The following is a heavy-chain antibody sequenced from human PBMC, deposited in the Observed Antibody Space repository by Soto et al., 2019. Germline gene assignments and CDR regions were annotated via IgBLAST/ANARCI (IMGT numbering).Heavy chain of an antibody. J-gene: IGHJ5*02. D-gene: IGHD2-2*01. V-gene: IGHV4-4*02. CDR2: IYHSGST. CDR3: AGSSTRCRSCNWFDP. CDR1: GGSISSSNW. Sequence: PSETLSLTCAVSGGSISSSNWWSWVRQPPGKGLEWIGEIYHSGSTNYNPSLKSRVTISVDKSKNQFSLKLCSVTAAVTAVYYCAGSSTRCRSCNWFDPWGQGTLVTVS.